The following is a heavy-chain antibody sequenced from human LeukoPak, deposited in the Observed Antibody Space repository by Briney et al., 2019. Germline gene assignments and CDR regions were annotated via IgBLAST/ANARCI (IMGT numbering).Heavy chain of an antibody. CDR3: ARGRDPYDSSGYYYDSYYYGMDV. CDR2: LIPIFGTA. CDR1: GGTFSSYA. J-gene: IGHJ6*02. V-gene: IGHV1-69*01. Sequence: SVKFSCKASGGTFSSYAISWVRQAPGQGLEWMGGLIPIFGTANYAQKFQGRVTITADESTSTAYMELSSLGSEDTAVYYCARGRDPYDSSGYYYDSYYYGMDVWGQGTTVTVSS. D-gene: IGHD3-22*01.